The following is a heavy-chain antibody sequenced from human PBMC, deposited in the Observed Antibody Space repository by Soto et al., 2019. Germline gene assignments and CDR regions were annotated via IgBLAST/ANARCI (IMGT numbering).Heavy chain of an antibody. J-gene: IGHJ4*02. Sequence: GGSLRLSCAASGFTFSSYGIHWVRQAPGKGLEWVSAISGSGGSTYYADSVKGRFTISRDNSKNTLYLQMNSLRAEDTAVYYCASPADYDSSGYGAQGDLQGYYFDYWGQGTLVTVSS. V-gene: IGHV3-23*01. CDR1: GFTFSSYG. D-gene: IGHD3-22*01. CDR3: ASPADYDSSGYGAQGDLQGYYFDY. CDR2: ISGSGGST.